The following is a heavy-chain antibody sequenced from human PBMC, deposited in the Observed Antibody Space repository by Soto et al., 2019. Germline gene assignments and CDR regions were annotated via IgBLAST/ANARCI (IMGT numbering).Heavy chain of an antibody. J-gene: IGHJ6*02. CDR1: GYTFTGYY. CDR3: ARGGASPYYYYGMDV. V-gene: IGHV1-2*04. Sequence: ASVKVSCKASGYTFTGYYMHWVRQAPGQGLEWMGWINPNSGGTNYAQKFRGWVTMTRDTSISTAYMELSRLRSDDTAVYYCARGGASPYYYYGMDVWGQGTTVTVSS. D-gene: IGHD2-15*01. CDR2: INPNSGGT.